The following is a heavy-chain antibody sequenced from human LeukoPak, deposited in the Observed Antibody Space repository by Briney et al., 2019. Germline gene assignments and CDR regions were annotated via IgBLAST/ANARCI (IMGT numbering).Heavy chain of an antibody. J-gene: IGHJ4*02. V-gene: IGHV3-11*06. D-gene: IGHD1-20*01. CDR1: GFTFSDYY. Sequence: GGSLRLSCAASGFTFSDYYMSWIRQAPGKGLEWVSYISSSSSYTNYADSAKGRFTISRDNAKNSLYLQMNSLRAEDTAVYYCARAPYNWNIDYWGQGTLVTVSS. CDR3: ARAPYNWNIDY. CDR2: ISSSSSYT.